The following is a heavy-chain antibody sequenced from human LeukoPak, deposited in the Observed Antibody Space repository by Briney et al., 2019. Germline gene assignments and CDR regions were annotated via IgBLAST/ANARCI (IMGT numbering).Heavy chain of an antibody. V-gene: IGHV3-23*01. J-gene: IGHJ4*02. CDR1: GFTFSSYA. CDR2: ISGSGGST. Sequence: GGSLRLSCAASGFTFSSYAMSWVRQAPGKGLEWGSAISGSGGSTYYADSVKGRFTISRDNSKNTLYLQMNSLRAEDTAVYYCAKVYGDNSAYGYWGQGTLVTVSS. D-gene: IGHD4-23*01. CDR3: AKVYGDNSAYGY.